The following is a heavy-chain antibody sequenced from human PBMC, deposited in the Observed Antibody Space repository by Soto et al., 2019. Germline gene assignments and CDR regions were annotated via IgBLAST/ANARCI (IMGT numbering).Heavy chain of an antibody. J-gene: IGHJ6*02. CDR3: ASSFSTLTTRLYYYYCMDV. CDR2: IYHSGST. V-gene: IGHV4-4*02. CDR1: GGSISSSNW. D-gene: IGHD3-16*01. Sequence: PSRTLSLTCAVSGGSISSSNWWSWVRQPPGKGLEWIGEIYHSGSTNYNPSLKSRVTISVDKSKNQFSLKLSSVTAADTAVYYCASSFSTLTTRLYYYYCMDVRGQGTTLTVS.